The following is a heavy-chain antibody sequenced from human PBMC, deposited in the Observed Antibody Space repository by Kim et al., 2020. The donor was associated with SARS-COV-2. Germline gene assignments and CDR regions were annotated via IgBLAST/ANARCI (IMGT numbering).Heavy chain of an antibody. CDR2: IYYSGST. V-gene: IGHV4-39*01. D-gene: IGHD3-10*01. CDR1: GGSISSSSYY. Sequence: SETLSLTCTVSGGSISSSSYYWGWIRQPPGKGLEWIGSIYYSGSTYYNPSVKSRVTISVDTSKNQFSLKLSSVTAADTAVYYCARRQRLITMVRGVISCWFDPWGQGTLVTVSS. J-gene: IGHJ5*02. CDR3: ARRQRLITMVRGVISCWFDP.